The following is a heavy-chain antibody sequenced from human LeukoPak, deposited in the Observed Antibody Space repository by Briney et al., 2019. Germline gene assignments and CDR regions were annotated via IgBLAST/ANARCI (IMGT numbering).Heavy chain of an antibody. CDR2: IRSTANGYAT. Sequence: PGGSLRLSCAASGFTFSGSALHWVRQASGKGLEWVGRIRSTANGYATAYAASVKGGFTISRDDSKNTAYLQMDSLKTEDTAVYYCTGNYYGSGSYADFDCWGQGTLVTVSS. CDR1: GFTFSGSA. V-gene: IGHV3-73*01. J-gene: IGHJ4*02. CDR3: TGNYYGSGSYADFDC. D-gene: IGHD3-10*01.